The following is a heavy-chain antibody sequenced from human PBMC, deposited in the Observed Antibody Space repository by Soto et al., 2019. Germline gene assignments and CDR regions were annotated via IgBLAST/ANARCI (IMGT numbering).Heavy chain of an antibody. J-gene: IGHJ4*02. CDR1: GFTFSTYW. CDR2: IDSYGSST. CDR3: VRGLGNSDH. Sequence: EVQLVESGGGLVQPGGSLRLSCVASGFTFSTYWMHWVRQVPGKEPVWVSFIDSYGSSTKYADSVRGRFTISRDNAKNTLYLLMNSLRVEDTAVYYCVRGLGNSDHWGQGTLVTVSS. V-gene: IGHV3-74*03.